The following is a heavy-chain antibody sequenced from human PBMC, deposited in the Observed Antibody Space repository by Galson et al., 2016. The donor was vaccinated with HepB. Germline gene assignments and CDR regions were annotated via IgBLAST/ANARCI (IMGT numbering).Heavy chain of an antibody. D-gene: IGHD3-3*01. CDR1: GFTFWSCT. Sequence: SLRLSCAASGFTFWSCTMSWVRQAPGKGLEWVSAISGSGDSTDYADSVKGRFTISRDNSQNTLYLQMKSLRAEDTAVYYCAKAVSGVVIWMYHFDYWGQGMLVTVAS. CDR2: ISGSGDST. J-gene: IGHJ4*02. V-gene: IGHV3-23*01. CDR3: AKAVSGVVIWMYHFDY.